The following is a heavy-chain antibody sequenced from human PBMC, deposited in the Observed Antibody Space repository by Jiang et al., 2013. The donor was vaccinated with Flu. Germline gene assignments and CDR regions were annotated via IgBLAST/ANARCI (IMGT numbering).Heavy chain of an antibody. V-gene: IGHV7-4-1*02. D-gene: IGHD2-15*01. CDR1: GYTFTNYG. CDR3: VRCSGGSCYQPGDY. CDR2: INTNTGNP. J-gene: IGHJ4*02. Sequence: KASGYTFTNYGMNWVRQAPGQGLEWMGWINTNTGNPTYAQGFTGRFVFSLDTSVSTAYLQISSLKAEDTAVYYCVRCSGGSCYQPGDYWGQGTLVTVS.